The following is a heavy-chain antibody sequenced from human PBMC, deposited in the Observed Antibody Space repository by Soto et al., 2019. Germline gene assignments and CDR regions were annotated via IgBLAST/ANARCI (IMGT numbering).Heavy chain of an antibody. D-gene: IGHD1-20*01. CDR1: GYSFITYV. J-gene: IGHJ3*02. CDR3: VRVDNFSDAFDM. CDR2: INAGNGDT. Sequence: ASVKVSCKASGYSFITYVIHWVRQAPGQRLEWMGWINAGNGDTKYSQKLQGRVTITRDTSARTAYMELSGLRSEDTAVYFCVRVDNFSDAFDMWGQGTMVTVSS. V-gene: IGHV1-3*01.